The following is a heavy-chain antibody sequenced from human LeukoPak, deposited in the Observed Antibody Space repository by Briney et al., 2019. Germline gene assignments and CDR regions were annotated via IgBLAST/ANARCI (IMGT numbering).Heavy chain of an antibody. J-gene: IGHJ4*02. CDR2: IDPSGGSA. Sequence: ASVKVSCKASGYTFTNFYMHWVRQAPGQGLEWMGIIDPSGGSAIYAQKFQGRVTMTRDMSTSTVYMELSSLRSEDTAVYYCARVRYSDSSVLTRKRSYYFDYWGQGTLVTVSS. V-gene: IGHV1-46*01. CDR1: GYTFTNFY. CDR3: ARVRYSDSSVLTRKRSYYFDY. D-gene: IGHD3-22*01.